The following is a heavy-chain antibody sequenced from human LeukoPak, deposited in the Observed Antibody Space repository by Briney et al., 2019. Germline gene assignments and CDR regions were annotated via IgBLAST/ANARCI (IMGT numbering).Heavy chain of an antibody. CDR3: ARDHDNFFDY. CDR1: GFTFSGYA. Sequence: GGSLRLSCAASGFTFSGYALSWVRQAPGKGLEWVSAITTSGDNAYYVDSVKGRFTMSRDNSKNTLYLQMNSLGADDTAVYYCARDHDNFFDYWGQGTLVSVST. CDR2: ITTSGDNA. D-gene: IGHD3-9*01. J-gene: IGHJ4*02. V-gene: IGHV3-23*01.